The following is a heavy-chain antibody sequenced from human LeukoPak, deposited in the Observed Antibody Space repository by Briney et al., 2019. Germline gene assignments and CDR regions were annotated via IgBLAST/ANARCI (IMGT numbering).Heavy chain of an antibody. Sequence: GGSLKLSCAASGIIFSDHWMTWIRQAPGKGLEWVATIKTDGRQIYYVDSVKGRFTISRDNAKNSLFLQMNSLRAEDTAIYFCGRGGGWEMDYWGQGTLATVSS. CDR2: IKTDGRQI. D-gene: IGHD1-26*01. J-gene: IGHJ4*02. V-gene: IGHV3-7*04. CDR1: GIIFSDHW. CDR3: GRGGGWEMDY.